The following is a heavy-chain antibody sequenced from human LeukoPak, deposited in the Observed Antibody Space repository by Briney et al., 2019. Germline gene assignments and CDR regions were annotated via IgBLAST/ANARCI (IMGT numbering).Heavy chain of an antibody. CDR3: ASYYGSGSYYFDY. J-gene: IGHJ4*02. CDR2: ISGSGGST. Sequence: GGSLRLSCAASGFTFSSYAVSWVRQAPGKGLEWVSAISGSGGSTYYADSVKGRFTISRDNSKNTLYLQMNSLRAEDTAVYYCASYYGSGSYYFDYWGQGTLVTVSS. CDR1: GFTFSSYA. V-gene: IGHV3-23*01. D-gene: IGHD3-10*01.